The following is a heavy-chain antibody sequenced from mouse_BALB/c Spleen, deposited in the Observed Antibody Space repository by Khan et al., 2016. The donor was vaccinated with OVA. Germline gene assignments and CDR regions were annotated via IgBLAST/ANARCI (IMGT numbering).Heavy chain of an antibody. CDR2: ISSGGDNI. D-gene: IGHD1-1*01. V-gene: IGHV5-9-3*01. Sequence: EVELVESGGDLVKPGGSLKLSCSASGFTFSTYAMSWVRQTPEKRLEWVATISSGGDNIFYPDSVKGRFTISRDSAKNTLYLHISSLRSEDTAMYYCARHNYGPFAYWGQGTLVTVSA. J-gene: IGHJ3*01. CDR3: ARHNYGPFAY. CDR1: GFTFSTYA.